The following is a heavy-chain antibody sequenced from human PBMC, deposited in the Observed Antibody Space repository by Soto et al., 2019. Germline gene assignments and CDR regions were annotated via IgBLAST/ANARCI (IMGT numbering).Heavy chain of an antibody. V-gene: IGHV3-23*01. Sequence: GVSLRLSCAASGFTFSSYAMSWVRQAPGKGLEWVSAISGSGGSTYYADSVKGRFTISRDNSKNTLYLQMNSLRAEDTAVYSCASQRGYSGYDWVDYWGQGTLVTVSS. CDR2: ISGSGGST. J-gene: IGHJ4*02. D-gene: IGHD5-12*01. CDR1: GFTFSSYA. CDR3: ASQRGYSGYDWVDY.